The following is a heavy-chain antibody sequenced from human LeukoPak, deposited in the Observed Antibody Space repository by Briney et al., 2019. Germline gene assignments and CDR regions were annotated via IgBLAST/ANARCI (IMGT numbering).Heavy chain of an antibody. D-gene: IGHD3-10*01. V-gene: IGHV4-34*01. J-gene: IGHJ4*02. Sequence: PSETLSLTCAVYGGSFSDYYWTWIRQPPGKGLEWIGEINHSGSTNYNPSLRSRVTMSVDTSKDQFSLNLSSVTAADTAVYYCARGPYYFGSGNDYNRFNVVYWGQGTLVTVSS. CDR3: ARGPYYFGSGNDYNRFNVVY. CDR2: INHSGST. CDR1: GGSFSDYY.